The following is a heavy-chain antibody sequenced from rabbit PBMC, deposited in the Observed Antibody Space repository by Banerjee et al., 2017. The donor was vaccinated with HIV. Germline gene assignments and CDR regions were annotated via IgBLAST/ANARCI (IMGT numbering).Heavy chain of an antibody. CDR2: IDTGSGNT. J-gene: IGHJ4*01. CDR3: TRAAGYGGYGFATGFTL. V-gene: IGHV1S40*01. Sequence: QSLEESGGDLVKPGGSLTLTCTASGFDFSGSYWICWVRQAPGKGLEWIGCIDTGSGNTYYASWAKGRFTISLDNAQNTVFLQMTSLTAADTATYFCTRAAGYGGYGFATGFTLWGQGTLVTVS. CDR1: GFDFSGSYW. D-gene: IGHD6-1*01.